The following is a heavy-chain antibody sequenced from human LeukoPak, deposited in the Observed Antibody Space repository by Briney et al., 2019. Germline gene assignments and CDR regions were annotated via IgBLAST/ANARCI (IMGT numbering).Heavy chain of an antibody. CDR1: GGSISSNYY. D-gene: IGHD3-9*01. Sequence: SETLSLTCTVSGGSISSNYYWGWIRQPPGKGLEWIGSLYYSGSTYYNPSLKSRVTMTVDTSKSQFSLKLSSVTAADTAVYYCARLRGGAVTGYIDYWGQGTLVTVSS. V-gene: IGHV4-39*01. J-gene: IGHJ4*02. CDR2: LYYSGST. CDR3: ARLRGGAVTGYIDY.